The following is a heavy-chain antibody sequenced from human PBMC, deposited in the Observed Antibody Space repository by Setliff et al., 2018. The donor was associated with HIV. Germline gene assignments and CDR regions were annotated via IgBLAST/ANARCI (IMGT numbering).Heavy chain of an antibody. CDR3: AALKGHSYGRGCFDP. Sequence: PGESLKISCAASGFTFSSYAMSWVRQAPGKGLEWVSVISGSGGTTYYADSVKGRFTISRDNSKNTVFLQMNSLRGEDTAVYYCAALKGHSYGRGCFDPWGQGTLVTVSS. CDR1: GFTFSSYA. CDR2: ISGSGGTT. V-gene: IGHV3-23*01. J-gene: IGHJ5*02. D-gene: IGHD3-10*02.